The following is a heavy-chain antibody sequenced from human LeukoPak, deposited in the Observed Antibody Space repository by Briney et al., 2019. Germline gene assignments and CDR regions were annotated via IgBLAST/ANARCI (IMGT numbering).Heavy chain of an antibody. V-gene: IGHV3-48*03. CDR1: GFTFSSYE. D-gene: IGHD3-22*01. J-gene: IGHJ3*02. CDR3: ARTYYYDTNDALDI. Sequence: PGGSLRLSCAASGFTFSSYEMNWVRQAPGKGLEWVSYISSSGSTIYYADSVKGRFTISRDNAKNSLYLQMNSLRAEDTAVYYCARTYYYDTNDALDIWGQGTMVTVSS. CDR2: ISSSGSTI.